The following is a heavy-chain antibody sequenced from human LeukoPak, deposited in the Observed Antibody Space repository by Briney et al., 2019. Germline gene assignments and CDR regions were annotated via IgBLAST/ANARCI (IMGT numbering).Heavy chain of an antibody. CDR3: ARVAGSGSYYGIYYYYMDV. Sequence: ASVKVSCKASGYTFTSYGISWVRQAPGQGLEWMGWISAYNGNTNYAQKLQGRVIMTTDTSTSTAYMELRSLRSDDTAVYYCARVAGSGSYYGIYYYYMDVWGKGTTVTVSS. CDR1: GYTFTSYG. D-gene: IGHD1-26*01. CDR2: ISAYNGNT. J-gene: IGHJ6*03. V-gene: IGHV1-18*01.